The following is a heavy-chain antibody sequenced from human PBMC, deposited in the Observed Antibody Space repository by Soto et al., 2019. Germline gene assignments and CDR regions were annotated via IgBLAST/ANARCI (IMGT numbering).Heavy chain of an antibody. Sequence: EVQLVESGGGLVQPGRSLRLSCAASGFTFDDYAMHWVRQAPGKGLEWVSGISWNSGSIGYADSVKGRFTISRDNAKNSLYLQMNSLRAEDSALYYCAKDRVPLAGYSSSWHIDYWGQGTLVTVSS. CDR2: ISWNSGSI. CDR1: GFTFDDYA. V-gene: IGHV3-9*01. D-gene: IGHD6-13*01. CDR3: AKDRVPLAGYSSSWHIDY. J-gene: IGHJ4*02.